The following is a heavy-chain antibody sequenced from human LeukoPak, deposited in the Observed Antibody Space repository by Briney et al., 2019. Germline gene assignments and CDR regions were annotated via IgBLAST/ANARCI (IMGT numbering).Heavy chain of an antibody. D-gene: IGHD3-16*01. CDR3: ARDLLGIRDDAFDI. J-gene: IGHJ3*02. CDR2: ISSSSDYI. V-gene: IGHV3-21*01. Sequence: PGRSLRLSCAASGFTFSTYSMCWVRQAPGKGLEWVSSISSSSDYIFYADSVKGRFTTSRDNAKNSLYLQMNSLRAEDTALYYCARDLLGIRDDAFDIWGQGTMVTVSS. CDR1: GFTFSTYS.